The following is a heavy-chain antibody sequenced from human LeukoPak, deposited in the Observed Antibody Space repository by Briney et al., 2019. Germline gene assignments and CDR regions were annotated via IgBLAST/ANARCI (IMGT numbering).Heavy chain of an antibody. CDR2: ISYSGST. CDR1: GGSINVYY. V-gene: IGHV4-59*01. J-gene: IGHJ4*02. Sequence: SETLSLTCSVSGGSINVYYWNWIRQSPGKGLEGIGSISYSGSTNYNPSLKSRVTISMDTSKNRFSLKVSSVVAADTAMYYCARGGSRSYTSSTLDYWGQGTLVTVSS. CDR3: ARGGSRSYTSSTLDY. D-gene: IGHD6-6*01.